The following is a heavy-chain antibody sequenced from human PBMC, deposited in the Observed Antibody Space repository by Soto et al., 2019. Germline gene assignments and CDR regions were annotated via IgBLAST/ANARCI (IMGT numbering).Heavy chain of an antibody. V-gene: IGHV3-15*07. J-gene: IGHJ3*02. Sequence: ELQLVESGGGLVKPGGSLRLSCAASGFTFSNAWMNWVRQAPGKGLEWVGRIKSKTDGGTTDYAAPVKGRFTISRDDSKNTLYLQMNSLKTEDTAVYYCTSIESSGWYYDAFDIWGQGTMVTVSS. CDR3: TSIESSGWYYDAFDI. CDR2: IKSKTDGGTT. D-gene: IGHD6-19*01. CDR1: GFTFSNAW.